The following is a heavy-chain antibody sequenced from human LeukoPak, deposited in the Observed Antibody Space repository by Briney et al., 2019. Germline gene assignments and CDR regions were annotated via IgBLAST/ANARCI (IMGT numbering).Heavy chain of an antibody. CDR1: GYTFTSYG. D-gene: IGHD3-22*01. J-gene: IGHJ3*02. CDR2: IIPIFGTA. CDR3: ASLDYYDSSEDNGAFDI. V-gene: IGHV1-69*13. Sequence: ASVKVSCKASGYTFTSYGISWVRQAPGQGLEWMGWIIPIFGTANYAQKFQGRVTITADESTSTAYMELSSLRSEDTAVYYCASLDYYDSSEDNGAFDIWGQGTMVTVSS.